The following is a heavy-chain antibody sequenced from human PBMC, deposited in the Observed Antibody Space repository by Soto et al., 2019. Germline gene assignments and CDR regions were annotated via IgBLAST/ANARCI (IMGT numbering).Heavy chain of an antibody. CDR2: IYWDGDK. J-gene: IGHJ5*02. V-gene: IGHV2-5*02. CDR1: GFSLSTSGAA. D-gene: IGHD3-3*01. CDR3: AHRATMTIFGLIMDNGIWFDP. Sequence: QINLIESGPPLVNPTQTLTLTCTFSGFSLSTSGAAVGWVRQPPGRALEWLALIYWDGDKRYNASLGNRLTITKDTSINQVVLTLTNVDPADTATYYCAHRATMTIFGLIMDNGIWFDPWGQGTRVIVSS.